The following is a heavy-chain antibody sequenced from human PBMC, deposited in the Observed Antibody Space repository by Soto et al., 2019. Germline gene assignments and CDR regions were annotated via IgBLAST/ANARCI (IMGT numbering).Heavy chain of an antibody. V-gene: IGHV1-18*01. CDR1: GYSFARFG. CDR3: ASGSDFYGVRDY. CDR2: ISGYNGNT. Sequence: QVQLVQSGAEVKKPGASVKVSCKTSGYSFARFGISWVRQAPGQGLEWLGWISGYNGNTDYAQKYQGRVTMTTDTSTSTAYMEMRSLRSDDTAVYYCASGSDFYGVRDYWGQGTLVTVSS. D-gene: IGHD3-10*01. J-gene: IGHJ4*02.